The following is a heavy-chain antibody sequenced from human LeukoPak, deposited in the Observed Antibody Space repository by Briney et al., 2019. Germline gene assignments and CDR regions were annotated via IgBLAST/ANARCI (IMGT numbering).Heavy chain of an antibody. V-gene: IGHV3-21*01. J-gene: IGHJ2*01. D-gene: IGHD3-16*02. CDR3: ARDASMIMFGGVIVSPDWYFDL. CDR2: ISSSSSYI. Sequence: GGSLRLSCAASGFTFSSYSMNWVRQAPGKGLEWVSSISSSSSYIYYADSVKGRFTISRDNAKNSLYLQMNSLRAEDTAVYYCARDASMIMFGGVIVSPDWYFDLWGRGTLVTVSS. CDR1: GFTFSSYS.